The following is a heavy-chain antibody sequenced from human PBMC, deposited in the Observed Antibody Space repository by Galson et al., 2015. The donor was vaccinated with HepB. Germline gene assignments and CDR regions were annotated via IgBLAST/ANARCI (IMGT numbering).Heavy chain of an antibody. CDR2: INPNSGGT. D-gene: IGHD5-12*01. J-gene: IGHJ4*02. V-gene: IGHV1-2*04. CDR3: ARAATPKYSGYAYLDY. CDR1: GYTFTSYY. Sequence: SVKVSCKASGYTFTSYYMRWVRQAPGQGLEWMGWINPNSGGTNYAQKFQGWVTMTRDTSISTAYMELSRLRSDDTAVYYCARAATPKYSGYAYLDYWGQGTLVTVSS.